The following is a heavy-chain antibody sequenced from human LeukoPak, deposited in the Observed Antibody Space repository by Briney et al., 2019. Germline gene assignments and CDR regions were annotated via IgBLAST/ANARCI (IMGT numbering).Heavy chain of an antibody. D-gene: IGHD1-7*01. J-gene: IGHJ5*02. V-gene: IGHV4-39*01. CDR1: GDSISSNDYY. CDR3: ARGTERASWFDP. Sequence: SETLSLTCTVSGDSISSNDYYWGWIRQPPGKGLEWIGSIYYGGSTYYNPSLKSRVIISVDTSMNQFSLKLSFVTTADTAVYYCARGTERASWFDPWGQGTLVTVSS. CDR2: IYYGGST.